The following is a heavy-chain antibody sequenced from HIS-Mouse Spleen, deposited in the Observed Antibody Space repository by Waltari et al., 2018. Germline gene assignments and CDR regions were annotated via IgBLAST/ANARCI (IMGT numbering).Heavy chain of an antibody. CDR2: ISSSGSTI. CDR3: ARDSVIQGPFYSYGYYFDY. D-gene: IGHD5-18*01. CDR1: GFPFSDYY. V-gene: IGHV3-11*01. J-gene: IGHJ4*02. Sequence: QVQLVESGGGLVKPGGSLRLSCSASGFPFSDYYMRWIHQAPGKGLEWVSYISSSGSTIYYADSVKGRFTISRDNAKNSLYLQMNSLRAEDTAVYYCARDSVIQGPFYSYGYYFDYWGQGTLVTVSS.